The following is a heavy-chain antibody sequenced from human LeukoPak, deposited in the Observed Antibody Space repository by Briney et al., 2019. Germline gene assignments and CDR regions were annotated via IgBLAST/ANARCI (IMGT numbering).Heavy chain of an antibody. CDR1: VGSIMVAAYS. Sequence: SETLSLTCTVSVGSIMVAAYSWSWVRQPPGKGLGWLCYIYYSGRSYYNPSLKSRVTISLDRSKNQFSLRLSSVTAADTAVYFCARGYGDNSGAFDIWGQGTLVTVSS. D-gene: IGHD4-23*01. V-gene: IGHV4-30-2*01. J-gene: IGHJ3*02. CDR2: IYYSGRS. CDR3: ARGYGDNSGAFDI.